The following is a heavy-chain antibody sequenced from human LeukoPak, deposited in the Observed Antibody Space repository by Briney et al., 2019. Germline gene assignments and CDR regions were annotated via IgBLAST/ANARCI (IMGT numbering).Heavy chain of an antibody. CDR1: GYTFSSYA. D-gene: IGHD1-26*01. V-gene: IGHV1-69*05. Sequence: SVKVSCKASGYTFSSYAISWVRQAPGQGLEWMGRIIPIFGTANYAQKFQGRVTITTDESTSTAYMELSSLRSEDTAVYYCARLSGSYSKFDYWGQGTLVTVSS. J-gene: IGHJ4*02. CDR3: ARLSGSYSKFDY. CDR2: IIPIFGTA.